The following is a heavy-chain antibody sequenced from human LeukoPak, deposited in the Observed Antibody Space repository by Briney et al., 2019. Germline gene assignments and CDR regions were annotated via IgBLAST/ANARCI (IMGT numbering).Heavy chain of an antibody. CDR1: GYTFAGYF. D-gene: IGHD1-26*01. V-gene: IGHV1-2*04. CDR2: INPNSGDT. Sequence: ASVKVSCKASGYTFAGYFIHWVRQAPGQGLEWMGRINPNSGDTEYAPKFQGWVTMTRDTSTSTAYVEVGRLISDDTAVYYCTRDLASTSNWEFDFWGQGTLVIVSS. CDR3: TRDLASTSNWEFDF. J-gene: IGHJ4*02.